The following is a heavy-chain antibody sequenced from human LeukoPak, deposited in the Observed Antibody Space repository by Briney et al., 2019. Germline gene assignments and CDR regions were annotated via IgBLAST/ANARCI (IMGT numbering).Heavy chain of an antibody. CDR2: VNPDGGEE. D-gene: IGHD3-3*01. V-gene: IGHV3-7*03. CDR3: AKDSPPGVSMVEWLIPADY. J-gene: IGHJ4*02. Sequence: PGGSLRLSCAASGFIFSDYYMSWIRQAPGKGLEWVATVNPDGGEEYYVDSVKGRFTISRDNTKNSLSLEMNSLRAEDTAVYYCAKDSPPGVSMVEWLIPADYWGQGTLVTVSS. CDR1: GFIFSDYY.